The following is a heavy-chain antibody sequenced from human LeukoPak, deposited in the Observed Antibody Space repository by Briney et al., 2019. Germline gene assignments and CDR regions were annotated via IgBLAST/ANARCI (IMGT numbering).Heavy chain of an antibody. J-gene: IGHJ5*02. Sequence: KSSETLSLTCTVSGGSISSYYWSWIRQPPGKGLAWIGYIYYSATTNCNPSLKSRASISLDTAKNQSSLKLTSVTAADTAVYFCARSRGGFGDYGSWFDPWGQGTLVTVSS. V-gene: IGHV4-59*12. CDR3: ARSRGGFGDYGSWFDP. D-gene: IGHD4-17*01. CDR1: GGSISSYY. CDR2: IYYSATT.